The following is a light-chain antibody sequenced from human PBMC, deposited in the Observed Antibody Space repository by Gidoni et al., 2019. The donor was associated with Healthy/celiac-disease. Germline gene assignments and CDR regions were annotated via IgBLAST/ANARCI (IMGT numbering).Light chain of an antibody. J-gene: IGKJ3*01. CDR3: QQYDNLPHSRT. Sequence: DIQMTQSPSSLSASVGDRVTITCQASQDISNYLNWYQQKPGKAPKLLIYDASNLETGVPSRFSGSGSGTDFTFTISSLQPEDIATYYCQQYDNLPHSRTFGPGTKVDIK. CDR2: DAS. V-gene: IGKV1-33*01. CDR1: QDISNY.